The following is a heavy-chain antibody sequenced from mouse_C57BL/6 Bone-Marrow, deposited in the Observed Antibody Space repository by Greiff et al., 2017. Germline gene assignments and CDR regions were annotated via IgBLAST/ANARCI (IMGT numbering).Heavy chain of an antibody. D-gene: IGHD1-1*01. Sequence: EVKLMESGGGLVKPGGSLKLSCAASGFTFSSYTMSWVRQTPEKRLEWVATISGGGGNTYYPDSVKGRFTISRDNAKNTLYLQMSSLRSEDTALYYCARQGYYYGSSYDWYFDVWGTGTTVTVSS. V-gene: IGHV5-9*01. J-gene: IGHJ1*03. CDR3: ARQGYYYGSSYDWYFDV. CDR1: GFTFSSYT. CDR2: ISGGGGNT.